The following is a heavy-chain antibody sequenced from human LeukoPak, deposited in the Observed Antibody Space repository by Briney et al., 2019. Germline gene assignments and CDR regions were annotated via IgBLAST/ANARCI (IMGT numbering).Heavy chain of an antibody. V-gene: IGHV3-48*03. CDR3: ARGRGYSGYDSNDDNWFDP. CDR1: GFTFSSYE. J-gene: IGHJ5*02. Sequence: PGGSLRLSCAASGFTFSSYEMNWVRQAPGKGLEWLSYISSTGTNIYYADSVKGRFTISRDNAKNSLYLQMNSLRAEDTAVYYCARGRGYSGYDSNDDNWFDPWGQGTLVTVSS. D-gene: IGHD5-12*01. CDR2: ISSTGTNI.